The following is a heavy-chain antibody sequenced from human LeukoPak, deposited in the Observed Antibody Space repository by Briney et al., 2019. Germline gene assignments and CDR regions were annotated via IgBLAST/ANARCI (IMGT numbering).Heavy chain of an antibody. V-gene: IGHV4-39*01. D-gene: IGHD6-13*01. CDR2: IYYSGST. CDR1: GGSISSSSYY. J-gene: IGHJ4*02. CDR3: ARHVSYSSSFRPPYYYFDY. Sequence: SETLSLTCTVSGGSISSSSYYWGWIRQPPGKGLEWIGSIYYSGSTYYNPSLKSRVTISVDTSKNQFSLKLSSMTAADTAVYYCARHVSYSSSFRPPYYYFDYWGQGTLVTVSS.